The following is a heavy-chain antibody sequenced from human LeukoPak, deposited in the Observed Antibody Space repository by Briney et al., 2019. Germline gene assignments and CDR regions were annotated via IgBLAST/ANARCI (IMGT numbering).Heavy chain of an antibody. CDR1: GGSVSSNNYY. CDR3: APYGSGTYWGRVY. CDR2: FYNSGSP. D-gene: IGHD3-10*01. Sequence: SETLSLTCAVSGGSVSSNNYYWGWIRQPPGKGLEWIGNFYNSGSPTYNPSLKSRVTISVDTSKNQFSLKLSSVTAADTAVYYCAPYGSGTYWGRVYWGQGTLVTVSS. V-gene: IGHV4-39*01. J-gene: IGHJ4*02.